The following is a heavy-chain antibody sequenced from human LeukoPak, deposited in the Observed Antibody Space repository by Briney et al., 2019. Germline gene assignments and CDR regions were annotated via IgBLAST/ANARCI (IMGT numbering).Heavy chain of an antibody. CDR1: GFTFSSYA. CDR3: AKDARGGYVV. Sequence: GGSLRLSCAASGFTFSSYAMHWVRQAPGKGLEWVSGISWNSGSIGYADSVKGRFTISRDNAKNSLYLQMNSLRAEDTALYYCAKDARGGYVVWGQGTLVTVSS. D-gene: IGHD5-12*01. V-gene: IGHV3-9*01. J-gene: IGHJ4*02. CDR2: ISWNSGSI.